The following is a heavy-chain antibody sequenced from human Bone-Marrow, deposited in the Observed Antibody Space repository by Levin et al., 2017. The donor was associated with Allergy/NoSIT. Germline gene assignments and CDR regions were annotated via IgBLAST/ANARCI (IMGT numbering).Heavy chain of an antibody. CDR1: GFTFSNYG. V-gene: IGHV3-23*01. CDR3: AKAHNLHCVSSNCYAGVDY. J-gene: IGHJ4*02. Sequence: RPGGSLRLSCAASGFTFSNYGMNWVRQAPGKGLEWISPISGSGGSTSYADSVQGRFTVSRDNSKNTLYLQMNSLRGEDTAVYYCAKAHNLHCVSSNCYAGVDYWGQGTLVTVSS. CDR2: ISGSGGST. D-gene: IGHD6-13*01.